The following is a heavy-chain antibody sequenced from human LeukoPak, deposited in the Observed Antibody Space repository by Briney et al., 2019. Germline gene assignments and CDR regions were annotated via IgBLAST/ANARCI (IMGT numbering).Heavy chain of an antibody. J-gene: IGHJ4*02. D-gene: IGHD1-26*01. CDR3: ARIKIVGATHFDY. CDR1: GFTFSSYW. Sequence: GSLRLSCAASGFTFSSYWMSWVRQAPGKGLEWVANIKQDGSEKYYVDSVKGRFTISRDNAKNSLYLQMNSLRAEDTAVYYCARIKIVGATHFDYWGQGTLVTVSS. V-gene: IGHV3-7*01. CDR2: IKQDGSEK.